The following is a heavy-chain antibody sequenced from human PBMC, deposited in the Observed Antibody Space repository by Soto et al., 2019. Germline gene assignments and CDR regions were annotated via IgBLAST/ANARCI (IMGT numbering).Heavy chain of an antibody. J-gene: IGHJ6*02. D-gene: IGHD3-10*01. CDR1: GVPITTFY. Sequence: QVQLQESGPALVRPSDSLSLMCSVSGVPITTFYWSWIRQAPGKGLEYIGYIYYGGSTHYNPALKSRVTISVDTAKNEFSPKLRSVTAADTAAYYCARGQLLHYQYGLDVWGQGTTVIV. CDR3: ARGQLLHYQYGLDV. V-gene: IGHV4-59*07. CDR2: IYYGGST.